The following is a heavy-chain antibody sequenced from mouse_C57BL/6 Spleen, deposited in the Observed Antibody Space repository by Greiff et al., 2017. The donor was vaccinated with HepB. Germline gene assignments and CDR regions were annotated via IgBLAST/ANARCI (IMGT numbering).Heavy chain of an antibody. J-gene: IGHJ4*01. CDR3: ARRDGNFPMDY. V-gene: IGHV1-82*01. CDR1: GYAFSSSW. CDR2: IYPGDGDT. D-gene: IGHD2-1*01. Sequence: QVQLQQSGPELVKPGASVKISCKASGYAFSSSWMNWVKQRPGKGLEWIGRIYPGDGDTNYNGKFKGKATLTADKSSSTAYMQLSSLTSEDSAVYFCARRDGNFPMDYWGQGTSVTVSS.